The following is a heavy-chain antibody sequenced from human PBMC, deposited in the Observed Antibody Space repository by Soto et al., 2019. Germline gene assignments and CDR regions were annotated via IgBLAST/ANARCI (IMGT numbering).Heavy chain of an antibody. CDR2: VSAYNRAT. V-gene: IGHV1-18*04. Sequence: ASVKASFKASGDTFTTYARPWVRPAPGQGLEVMGLVSAYNRATNFAQRFQGRVTITTDTAATTAYMELRSLRSDDTAIYDGARQLNPGIRVYNIDAWGHRTLVRVSS. CDR3: ARQLNPGIRVYNIDA. CDR1: GDTFTTYA. J-gene: IGHJ5*01. D-gene: IGHD5-12*01.